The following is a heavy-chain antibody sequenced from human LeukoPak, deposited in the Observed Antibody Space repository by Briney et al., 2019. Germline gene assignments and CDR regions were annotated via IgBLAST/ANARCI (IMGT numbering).Heavy chain of an antibody. J-gene: IGHJ6*03. CDR2: ISSGSSYI. CDR3: ASGRTPDVLRFYYYMDV. CDR1: GFTFSSYS. D-gene: IGHD3-3*01. V-gene: IGHV3-21*01. Sequence: KPGGSLRLSCEASGFTFSSYSMNWVRQAPGKGLAWVSSISSGSSYIYYADSVKGRFTISRDNAKNSLYLQMNSLRAEDTAVYYCASGRTPDVLRFYYYMDVWGKGTTVTVSS.